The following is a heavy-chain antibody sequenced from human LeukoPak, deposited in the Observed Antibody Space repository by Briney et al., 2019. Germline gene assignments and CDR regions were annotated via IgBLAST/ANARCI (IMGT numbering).Heavy chain of an antibody. CDR2: ISYSGGT. D-gene: IGHD3-22*01. CDR3: ARGAGSSVHHQDLDY. V-gene: IGHV4-59*01. CDR1: GVAFSIYL. J-gene: IGHJ4*02. Sequence: MSSETLSLTCRVSGVAFSIYLWISIRQPPGKGLEWIGYISYSGGTNYNPSLKSRLTMSIDTSKNQFSLKVDSVTAADTAVYYCARGAGSSVHHQDLDYCGEGSLVTVSS.